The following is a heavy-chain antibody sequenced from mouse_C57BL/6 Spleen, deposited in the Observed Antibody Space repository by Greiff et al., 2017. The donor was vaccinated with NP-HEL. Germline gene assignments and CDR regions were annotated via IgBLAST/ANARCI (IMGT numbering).Heavy chain of an antibody. CDR1: GYTFTSYW. J-gene: IGHJ2*01. Sequence: QVQLQQPGAELVRPGTSVKLSCKASGYTFTSYWMHWVKQRPGQGLEWIGVIDPSDSYTNYNQKFKGKATLTVDTSSSTAYMQLSSLTSEDSAVYYCARDGNPFFDYWGQGTTLTVSS. CDR2: IDPSDSYT. CDR3: ARDGNPFFDY. V-gene: IGHV1-59*01. D-gene: IGHD2-3*01.